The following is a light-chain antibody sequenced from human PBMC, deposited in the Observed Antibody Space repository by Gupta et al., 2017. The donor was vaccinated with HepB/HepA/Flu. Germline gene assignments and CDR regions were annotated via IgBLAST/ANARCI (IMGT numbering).Light chain of an antibody. V-gene: IGKV1-9*01. CDR1: QGISSY. CDR2: AAS. Sequence: DILLTQSPSFLSASVGDRVTITCRANQGISSYLVWYQQTPGKAPKLLIYAASTLQSGVPSRFSGGGSGTEFTLTISSLQPEDFATYYCQQLNSYPLTFGGGTKVEIK. CDR3: QQLNSYPLT. J-gene: IGKJ4*01.